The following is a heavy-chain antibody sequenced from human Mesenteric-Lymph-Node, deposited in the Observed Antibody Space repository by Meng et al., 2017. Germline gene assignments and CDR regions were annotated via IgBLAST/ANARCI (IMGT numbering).Heavy chain of an antibody. J-gene: IGHJ4*02. V-gene: IGHV3-66*02. CDR1: GLTFSSYS. Sequence: GESLKISCEASGLTFSSYSMNWVRQAPGKGLEWVSVIYSGGSTYYADSVKGRFTISRDNSKNTLYLQMNSLRAEDTAVYYCARDIGVRGYYYFDYWGQGTLVTVSS. D-gene: IGHD3-10*01. CDR3: ARDIGVRGYYYFDY. CDR2: IYSGGST.